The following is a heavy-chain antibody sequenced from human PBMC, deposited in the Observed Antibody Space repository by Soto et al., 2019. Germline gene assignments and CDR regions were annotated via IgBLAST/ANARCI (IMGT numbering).Heavy chain of an antibody. J-gene: IGHJ4*02. D-gene: IGHD6-19*01. CDR1: GFTFGDYA. CDR2: ISWNSGSI. Sequence: GGSLRLSCAASGFTFGDYAMQWGRQAPGKGLEWVSAISWNSGSIDYADSVKGRFTISRDNAKNSLYLQMNSLRAEDTALYYCAKSHTTSGWYVTTDYWGQGTRVTVSS. V-gene: IGHV3-9*01. CDR3: AKSHTTSGWYVTTDY.